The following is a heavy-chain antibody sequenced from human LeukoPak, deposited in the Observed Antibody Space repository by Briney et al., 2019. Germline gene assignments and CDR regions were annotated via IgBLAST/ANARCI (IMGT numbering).Heavy chain of an antibody. Sequence: PSQTLSLTCTVSGGSISSGDYYWSWIRQPPGTGLEWIGYIYYSGSTYYNPSLKSRVTISVDTSKNQFSLKLSSVTAADTAVYYCAREPAPVGSAFDIWGQGTMVTVSS. D-gene: IGHD1-26*01. J-gene: IGHJ3*02. CDR2: IYYSGST. V-gene: IGHV4-30-4*01. CDR3: AREPAPVGSAFDI. CDR1: GGSISSGDYY.